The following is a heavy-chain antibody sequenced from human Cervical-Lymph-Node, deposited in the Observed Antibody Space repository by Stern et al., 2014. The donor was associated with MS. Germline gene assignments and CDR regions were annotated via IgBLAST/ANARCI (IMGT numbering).Heavy chain of an antibody. CDR3: ARVRSSYRNSHFGMDV. J-gene: IGHJ6*02. D-gene: IGHD2-21*01. CDR1: GFSLNTNGMC. CDR2: IDWEDEK. V-gene: IGHV2-70*01. Sequence: QVTLKESGPALVNPTQTLTLTCTFSGFSLNTNGMCVSWIRQPPGKALEWLALIDWEDEKAYSTSLKTRLTIAKDTSKNQVVLKMTNMDRVDTATYYCARVRSSYRNSHFGMDVWGRGTTVTVSS.